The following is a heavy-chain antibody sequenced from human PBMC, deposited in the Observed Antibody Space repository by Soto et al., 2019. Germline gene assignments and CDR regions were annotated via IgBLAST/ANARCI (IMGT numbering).Heavy chain of an antibody. CDR1: GFTFSSYA. J-gene: IGHJ4*02. D-gene: IGHD3-3*01. CDR3: AKVVLRFLEWWGFDY. V-gene: IGHV3-23*01. CDR2: ISGSGGST. Sequence: ESGGGLVQPGGSLRHSCAASGFTFSSYAMSWVRQAPGKGLEWVSAISGSGGSTYYADSVKGRFTISRDNSKNTLYLQMNSLRAEDTAVYYCAKVVLRFLEWWGFDYWGQGTLVTVSS.